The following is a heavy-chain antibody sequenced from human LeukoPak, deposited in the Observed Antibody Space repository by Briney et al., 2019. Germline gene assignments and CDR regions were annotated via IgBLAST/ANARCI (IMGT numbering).Heavy chain of an antibody. Sequence: SETLSLTCAVSGGSISSDGYSWSWIRQPPGKGLEWIGYIYYSGSTYYNPSLKSRVTISVDTSKNQFSLKLSSVTAADTAVYYCARERLQSRSPYFDYWGRGTLVTVSS. CDR1: GGSISSDGYS. V-gene: IGHV4-30-4*07. CDR3: ARERLQSRSPYFDY. CDR2: IYYSGST. J-gene: IGHJ4*02. D-gene: IGHD4-11*01.